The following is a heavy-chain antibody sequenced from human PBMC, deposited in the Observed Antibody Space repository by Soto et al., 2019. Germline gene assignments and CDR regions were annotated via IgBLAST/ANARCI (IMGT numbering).Heavy chain of an antibody. D-gene: IGHD3-16*01. CDR2: TYYRPKWFN. CDR1: GYSVSSNSAA. J-gene: IGHJ4*02. CDR3: ARGDQGFDY. Sequence: SHTLSLTCVISGYSVSSNSAAWKWIRQSPSRGLEWLGRTYYRPKWFNNYALSVKSRITINPDTSKNQFSLQLNSVTPEDTAVYYCARGDQGFDYWGQGTLVTVSS. V-gene: IGHV6-1*01.